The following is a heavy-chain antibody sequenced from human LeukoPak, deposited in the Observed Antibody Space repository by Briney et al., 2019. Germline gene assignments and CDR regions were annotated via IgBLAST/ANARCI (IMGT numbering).Heavy chain of an antibody. CDR2: IYSGGST. J-gene: IGHJ6*02. V-gene: IGHV3-53*01. D-gene: IGHD1-14*01. CDR3: ARAPPGYYYGMDV. Sequence: GGSLRLSCAASGFTVSSNYMSWVRQAPGKGLEWVSVIYSGGSTYYADSVKGRFTISRDNSKNTRYLQMNSLRAEGTAVYYCARAPPGYYYGMDVWGQGTTVTVSS. CDR1: GFTVSSNY.